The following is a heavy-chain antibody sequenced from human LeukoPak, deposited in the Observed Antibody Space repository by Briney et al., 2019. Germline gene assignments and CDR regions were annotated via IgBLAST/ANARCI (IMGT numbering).Heavy chain of an antibody. CDR1: GYTFTNYG. Sequence: ASVKVSCKASGYTFTNYGISWVRQAPGQGLEWMGWISAYNGNTNYAQNLQGRVTMTTDTSTSTAYMELRSLRSDDTAVYYCARVGGTTIQYYYYYYMDVWGKGTTVTVSS. V-gene: IGHV1-18*01. CDR3: ARVGGTTIQYYYYYYMDV. J-gene: IGHJ6*03. D-gene: IGHD1-7*01. CDR2: ISAYNGNT.